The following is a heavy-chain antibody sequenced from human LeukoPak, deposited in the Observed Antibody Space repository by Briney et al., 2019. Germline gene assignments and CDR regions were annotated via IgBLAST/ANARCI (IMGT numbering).Heavy chain of an antibody. V-gene: IGHV1-18*01. D-gene: IGHD3-10*01. CDR2: ISACSGNT. Sequence: VASVKVSCKASGYAFSSHPVSWVRQAPGKGLEWMGWISACSGNTSYAQRFQGRVTMSTEASTNTAYMELTSLRSDDTAIYFCARGSSSQYFRFWGQGTLVTVSS. CDR3: ARGSSSQYFRF. J-gene: IGHJ1*01. CDR1: GYAFSSHP.